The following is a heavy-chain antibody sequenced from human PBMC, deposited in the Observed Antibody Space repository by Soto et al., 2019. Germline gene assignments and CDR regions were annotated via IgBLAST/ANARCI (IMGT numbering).Heavy chain of an antibody. CDR3: GGVISPAQFRGYAPQVYYYYNWGV. CDR1: GGSISSGGYY. Sequence: SETLSLTCTVSGGSISSGGYYWSWIRQHPGKSLEWIGYIYYSGSTYYNPSLKSRVTISVDTSKNQFSLKLSSVTAADTAVYNCGGVISPAQFRGYAPQVYYYYNWGVWGKGPRATVPS. D-gene: IGHD5-12*01. CDR2: IYYSGST. J-gene: IGHJ6*03. V-gene: IGHV4-31*03.